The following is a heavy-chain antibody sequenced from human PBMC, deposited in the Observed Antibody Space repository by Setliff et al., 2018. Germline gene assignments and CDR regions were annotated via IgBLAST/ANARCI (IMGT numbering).Heavy chain of an antibody. V-gene: IGHV3-7*01. Sequence: GGSLRLSCAASGFTFSSLWMSWVRQAPGKGLEWVANINQGGGAQFYVDSVKGRFTISRDNAKNSLYLQMSSLRAEDTAVYYCARDVFRNSGGLYCWGQGTLVTVSS. CDR1: GFTFSSLW. D-gene: IGHD1-7*01. CDR2: INQGGGAQ. CDR3: ARDVFRNSGGLYC. J-gene: IGHJ4*02.